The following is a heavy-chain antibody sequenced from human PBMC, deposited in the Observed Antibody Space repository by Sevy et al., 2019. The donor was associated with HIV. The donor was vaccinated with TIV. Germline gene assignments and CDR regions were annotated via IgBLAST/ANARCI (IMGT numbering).Heavy chain of an antibody. D-gene: IGHD3-3*02. CDR2: ISSNGGST. Sequence: GGSLRLSCSASGFTFSSYAMHWVRQAPGKGLEYVSAISSNGGSTYYADSVKGRFTISRDNSKNTLYLQMSSLRAEDTAVYYCVKDQARIFGAIIPGDYWGQGTLVTVS. CDR3: VKDQARIFGAIIPGDY. J-gene: IGHJ4*02. V-gene: IGHV3-64D*06. CDR1: GFTFSSYA.